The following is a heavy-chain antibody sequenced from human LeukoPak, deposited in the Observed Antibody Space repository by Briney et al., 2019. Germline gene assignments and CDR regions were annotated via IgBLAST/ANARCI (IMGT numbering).Heavy chain of an antibody. J-gene: IGHJ4*02. V-gene: IGHV4-34*01. CDR3: AALGYCSGGSCSLNYPFDY. Sequence: SETLSLTCAVYGGSFSGYYWSWIRQPPGKGLEWIGEVNHSGSTNYHPSLTSRVTISVDTSKNQFSLKLSSVTAADTAVYYCAALGYCSGGSCSLNYPFDYWGQGTLVTVSS. D-gene: IGHD2-15*01. CDR1: GGSFSGYY. CDR2: VNHSGST.